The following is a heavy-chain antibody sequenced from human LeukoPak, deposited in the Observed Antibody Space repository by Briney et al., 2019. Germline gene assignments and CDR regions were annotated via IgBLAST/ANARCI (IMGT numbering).Heavy chain of an antibody. CDR1: GGSFSGYY. J-gene: IGHJ4*02. CDR2: INHSGST. Sequence: SETLSLTCAVYGGSFSGYYWSWIRQPPGKGLERIGEINHSGSTNYNPSLKSRVTISVDTSKNQFSLKLSSVTAADTAVYYCARGPYGFAFDYWGQGTLVTVSS. D-gene: IGHD3-10*01. V-gene: IGHV4-34*01. CDR3: ARGPYGFAFDY.